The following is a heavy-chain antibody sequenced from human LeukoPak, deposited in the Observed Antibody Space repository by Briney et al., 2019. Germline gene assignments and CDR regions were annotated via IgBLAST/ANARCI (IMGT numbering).Heavy chain of an antibody. V-gene: IGHV3-23*01. J-gene: IGHJ4*02. CDR2: ISGSGGST. Sequence: GGSLRLPCAASGFTFSSYAMSWVRQAPGKGLEWVSAISGSGGSTYYADSVNGRFTISRDNSKNTLYLQMNSLRAEDTAVYYCAKDRTNYYDSSGYLYFDYWGQGTLVTVSS. D-gene: IGHD3-22*01. CDR1: GFTFSSYA. CDR3: AKDRTNYYDSSGYLYFDY.